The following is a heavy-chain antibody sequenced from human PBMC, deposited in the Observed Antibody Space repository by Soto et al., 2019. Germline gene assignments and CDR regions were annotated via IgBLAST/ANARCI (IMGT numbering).Heavy chain of an antibody. Sequence: ASVKVSCKVSGYTLTELSMHWVRQAPGKGLEWMGGFDPEDGETIYAQKFQGRVTMTEDTSTDTAYMELSSLRSEDTAVYYCATDHSITMVRGVTWFDPWGQGTLVTVSS. CDR2: FDPEDGET. V-gene: IGHV1-24*01. D-gene: IGHD3-10*01. J-gene: IGHJ5*02. CDR3: ATDHSITMVRGVTWFDP. CDR1: GYTLTELS.